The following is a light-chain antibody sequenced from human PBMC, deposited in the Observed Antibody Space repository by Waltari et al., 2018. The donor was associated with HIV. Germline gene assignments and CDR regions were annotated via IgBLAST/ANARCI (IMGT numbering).Light chain of an antibody. Sequence: SYVLTQPPSVSVAPGKTARVSCGGNNIGSKSAHWYQQKPGQAPVVVTYNDSDRHSGIPERFSGSNSGDTATLTIRRVEAGDEADYYCQLWDSNTDHPVFGGGTKLTVL. V-gene: IGLV3-21*04. CDR1: NIGSKS. CDR3: QLWDSNTDHPV. J-gene: IGLJ2*01. CDR2: NDS.